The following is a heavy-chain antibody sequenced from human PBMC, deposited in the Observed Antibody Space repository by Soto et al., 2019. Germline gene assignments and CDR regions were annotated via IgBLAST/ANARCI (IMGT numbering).Heavy chain of an antibody. CDR2: IYYSGST. J-gene: IGHJ4*02. Sequence: SETLSLTCTVSGGSISSYYWSWIRQPPGKGLEWIGYIYYSGSTNYNPSLKSRVTISVDTSKNQFPLKLSSVTAADTAVYYCARDAYGDYDYWGQGTLVTVSS. CDR3: ARDAYGDYDY. CDR1: GGSISSYY. V-gene: IGHV4-59*01. D-gene: IGHD4-17*01.